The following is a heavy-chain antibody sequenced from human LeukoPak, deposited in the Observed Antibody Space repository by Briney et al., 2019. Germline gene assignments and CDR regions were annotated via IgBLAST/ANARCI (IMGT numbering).Heavy chain of an antibody. V-gene: IGHV3-74*01. J-gene: IGHJ4*02. CDR2: INSDGSST. CDR3: AKDVVGQQWPENC. CDR1: GFTFSSYW. D-gene: IGHD6-19*01. Sequence: QTGGSLRLSCAASGFTFSSYWMHWVRQAPGKGLVWVSRINSDGSSTIYADSVKGRFTISRDNAKNTLYLQMNSLRPEDTAVYYCAKDVVGQQWPENCWGQGTLVTVSS.